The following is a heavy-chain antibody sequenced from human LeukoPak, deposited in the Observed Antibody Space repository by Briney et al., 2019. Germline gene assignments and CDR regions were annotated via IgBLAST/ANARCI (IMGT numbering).Heavy chain of an antibody. J-gene: IGHJ4*02. CDR2: IWYDGSNK. CDR1: GFTFSSYG. Sequence: GGSLRLSCAASGFTFSSYGMHWVRQAPGKGLEWVAVIWYDGSNKYYADSVKGRFTISRDNSKNTLCLQMNSLRPEDTAVYYCARDSGSLYYFDYWGQGTLVTVSS. D-gene: IGHD1-26*01. V-gene: IGHV3-33*01. CDR3: ARDSGSLYYFDY.